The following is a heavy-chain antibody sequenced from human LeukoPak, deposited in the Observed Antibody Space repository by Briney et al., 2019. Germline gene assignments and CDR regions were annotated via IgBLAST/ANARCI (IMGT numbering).Heavy chain of an antibody. CDR1: GGSINNYY. CDR3: ARVSVHGYSDY. CDR2: IYYTGST. V-gene: IGHV4-59*01. Sequence: SETLSLTCTVSGGSINNYYWNWIRQPPGKGLEWIGYIYYTGSTKYNPSLKSRVTISVDTSKNQFSLKLSSVTAADTAVYYCARVSVHGYSDYWGQGTLVTVSS. D-gene: IGHD3-10*01. J-gene: IGHJ4*02.